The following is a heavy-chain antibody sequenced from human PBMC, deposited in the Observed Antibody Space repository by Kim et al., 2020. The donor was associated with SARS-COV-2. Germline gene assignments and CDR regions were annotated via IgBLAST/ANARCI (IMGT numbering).Heavy chain of an antibody. Sequence: SETLSLTCAVYGGSFSGYYWSWIRQPPGKGLEWIGEINHSGSTNYNPSLKSRVTISVDTSKNQFSLKLSSVTAADTAVYYCARGEILRQQLIYGDQRLYYFDYWGQGTLVTVSS. V-gene: IGHV4-34*01. D-gene: IGHD6-13*01. CDR2: INHSGST. J-gene: IGHJ4*02. CDR3: ARGEILRQQLIYGDQRLYYFDY. CDR1: GGSFSGYY.